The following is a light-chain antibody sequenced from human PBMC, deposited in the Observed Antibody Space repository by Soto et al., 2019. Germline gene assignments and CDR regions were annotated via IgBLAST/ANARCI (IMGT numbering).Light chain of an antibody. V-gene: IGLV2-14*01. J-gene: IGLJ1*01. CDR2: EVS. CDR1: SSDVGGYNY. Sequence: QSALTQPASVSGSPGQSITISCTGTSSDVGGYNYVSWYQQHPGKAPKLMIYEVSNRPSGVSNRFSGSKSGNTASLTISGLQAEDEADYYCSSYTSSSIFYVFGTGTKVTV. CDR3: SSYTSSSIFYV.